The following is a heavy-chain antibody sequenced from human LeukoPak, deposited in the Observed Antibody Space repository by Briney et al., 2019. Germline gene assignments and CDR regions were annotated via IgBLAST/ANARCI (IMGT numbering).Heavy chain of an antibody. J-gene: IGHJ6*02. CDR3: ARGGYSGYSNYYYYGMDV. D-gene: IGHD5-12*01. V-gene: IGHV4-34*01. CDR1: GGSFSGYY. Sequence: KPSETLSLTCAVYGGSFSGYYWSWIRQPPGKGLEWIGEINHSGSTNYNPSLKSRVTISVDTSKNQFSLKLGSVTAADTAVYYCARGGYSGYSNYYYYGMDVWGQGTTVTVSS. CDR2: INHSGST.